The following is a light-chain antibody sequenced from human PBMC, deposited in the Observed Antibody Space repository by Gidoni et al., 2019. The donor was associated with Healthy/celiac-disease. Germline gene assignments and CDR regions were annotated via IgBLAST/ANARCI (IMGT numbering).Light chain of an antibody. CDR2: DAS. V-gene: IGKV1-33*01. CDR3: QQYDNLPGLT. J-gene: IGKJ4*01. CDR1: QDISNY. Sequence: DSQMTQSPSSLSASVGDRVTITCQASQDISNYLNWYQQKPGKAPKLLIYDASNLETGVPSRFSGSGSGTDFTFTISSLQPEDIATYYCQQYDNLPGLTFGGGTKVEIK.